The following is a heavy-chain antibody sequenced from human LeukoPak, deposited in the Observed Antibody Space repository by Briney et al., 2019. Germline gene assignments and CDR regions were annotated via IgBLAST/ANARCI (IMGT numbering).Heavy chain of an antibody. J-gene: IGHJ4*02. D-gene: IGHD3-10*01. Sequence: SSETLSLNCAVYGGSFSGYYWSWIRQPPGKGLEWIGEINHSGSTNYNPSLKSRVTISVDTSKNQFSLKLRSVTAADTAVYYCARRMGTMVRGFRRSYFDYWGQGTLVTVSS. CDR2: INHSGST. V-gene: IGHV4-34*01. CDR1: GGSFSGYY. CDR3: ARRMGTMVRGFRRSYFDY.